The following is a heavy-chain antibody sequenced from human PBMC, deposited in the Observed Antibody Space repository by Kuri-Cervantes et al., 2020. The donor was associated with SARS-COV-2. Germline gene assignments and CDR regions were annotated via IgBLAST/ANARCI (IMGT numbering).Heavy chain of an antibody. V-gene: IGHV4-4*07. D-gene: IGHD2-2*01. CDR1: GASISSYY. J-gene: IGHJ5*02. CDR3: ARLGRYCSSTSCYPNWFDP. CDR2: VYTSGIT. Sequence: SQTLSLTCAVSGASISSYYWNWIRQPAGKGLEWIGRVYTSGITNYNPSLKSRVTISVDTSKNQFSLKLSSVTAADTAVYYCARLGRYCSSTSCYPNWFDPWGQGTLVTVSS.